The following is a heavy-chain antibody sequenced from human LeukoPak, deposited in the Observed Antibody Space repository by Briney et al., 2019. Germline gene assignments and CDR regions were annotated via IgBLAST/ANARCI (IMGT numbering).Heavy chain of an antibody. V-gene: IGHV3-7*01. CDR1: GFTFSSYW. D-gene: IGHD1-26*01. J-gene: IGHJ4*02. CDR3: ARGSSAGARLRHDY. CDR2: IKQDGSEE. Sequence: GGSLRLSCAASGFTFSSYWMSWVRQAPGKGLEWVANIKQDGSEENFVDSVKGRFTISRDNAKKSLYLQMNSLRAEDTAVYYCARGSSAGARLRHDYWGQGTLVTVSS.